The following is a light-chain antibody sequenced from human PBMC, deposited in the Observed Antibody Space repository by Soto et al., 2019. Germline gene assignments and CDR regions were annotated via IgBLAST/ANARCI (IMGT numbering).Light chain of an antibody. CDR3: LQDNSYPRT. CDR1: QGIRTE. V-gene: IGKV1-6*01. J-gene: IGKJ1*01. CDR2: GAS. Sequence: AIQMTQSPSSLYASVGDRVTITCRASQGIRTELGWYQQKPGKAPKLQIYGASTLQSGVPSRVSGSGSGTDFTLTISSLQSDDFATYYCLQDNSYPRTFGQGTKVEIE.